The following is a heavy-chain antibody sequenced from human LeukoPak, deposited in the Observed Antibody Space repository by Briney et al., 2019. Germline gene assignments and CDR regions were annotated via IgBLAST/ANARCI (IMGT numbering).Heavy chain of an antibody. Sequence: GGSLRLSCAASGFTFSSYAMHWVRQAPGKGLEYVSTISSNVGRTYYADSVKGRFTISRDNSQNTVSLQMGSLRAEDMAVYYCARSTTGGFGMDVWGQGTTVTVSS. CDR3: ARSTTGGFGMDV. V-gene: IGHV3-64*02. D-gene: IGHD4-17*01. J-gene: IGHJ6*02. CDR2: ISSNVGRT. CDR1: GFTFSSYA.